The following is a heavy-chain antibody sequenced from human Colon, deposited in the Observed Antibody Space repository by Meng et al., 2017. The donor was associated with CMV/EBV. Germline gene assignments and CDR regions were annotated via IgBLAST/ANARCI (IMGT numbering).Heavy chain of an antibody. CDR2: INPNGGGT. J-gene: IGHJ5*02. CDR1: YTFTDYY. D-gene: IGHD1-7*01. CDR3: ARVKCGTTSCSQGLDP. Sequence: YTFTDYYLHWVRQAPGQGLEWMGWINPNGGGTDYAQTLQGRVTMTRDTSTTTAYLEVNRLTSDDTATYYCARVKCGTTSCSQGLDPWGQGTLVTVSS. V-gene: IGHV1-2*02.